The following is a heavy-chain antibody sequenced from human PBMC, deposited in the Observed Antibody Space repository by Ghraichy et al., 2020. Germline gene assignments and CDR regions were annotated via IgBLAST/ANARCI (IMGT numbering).Heavy chain of an antibody. CDR1: GGSISSSSYY. D-gene: IGHD2-8*01. CDR2: IYYSGST. CDR3: ARMLKYYYYMDV. J-gene: IGHJ6*03. V-gene: IGHV4-39*01. Sequence: ESLNISCTVSGGSISSSSYYWGWIRQPPGKGLEWIGSIYYSGSTYYNPSLKSRVTISVDTSKNQFSLKLSSVTAADTAVYYCARMLKYYYYMDVWGKGTTVTVSS.